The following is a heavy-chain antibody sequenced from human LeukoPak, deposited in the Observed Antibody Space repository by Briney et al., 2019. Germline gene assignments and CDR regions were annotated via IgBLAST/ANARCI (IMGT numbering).Heavy chain of an antibody. V-gene: IGHV6-1*01. Sequence: SQTLSLTCAISGDSVSSNSAAWNWIRQSPSRGLEWLGRTYYRAKGYNDYAVSVKSRITINPDTSNNHFSLQLNSVTPEDTAVYYCARVQGEAAAGTRNWFDPWGQGTLVTVSS. CDR1: GDSVSSNSAA. CDR3: ARVQGEAAAGTRNWFDP. J-gene: IGHJ5*02. D-gene: IGHD6-13*01. CDR2: TYYRAKGYN.